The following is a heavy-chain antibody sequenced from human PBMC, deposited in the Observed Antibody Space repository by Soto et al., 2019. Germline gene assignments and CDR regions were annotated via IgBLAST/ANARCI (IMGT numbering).Heavy chain of an antibody. Sequence: EVRLLESGGGLVQPGGSLRLSCAGSGFIFGTNAMSWVRQAPGKGLEWVSTISGNGDSSDYTDSVKGRFTVSRHNTKNTLYLQMTSPRDKQMAVYYGAKGHYYGSGNFAHAKWGRGTHVSVS. J-gene: IGHJ4*03. V-gene: IGHV3-23*01. D-gene: IGHD3-10*01. CDR2: ISGNGDSS. CDR3: AKGHYYGSGNFAHAK. CDR1: GFIFGTNA.